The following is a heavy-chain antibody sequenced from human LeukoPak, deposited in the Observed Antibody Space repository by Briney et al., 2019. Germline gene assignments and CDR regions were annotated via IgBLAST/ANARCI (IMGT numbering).Heavy chain of an antibody. V-gene: IGHV3-33*08. CDR1: GFTFSSYG. J-gene: IGHJ3*02. CDR2: IWYDGSYK. CDR3: ARGNSDAFDI. D-gene: IGHD4-23*01. Sequence: QPGRSLRLSCAASGFTFSSYGMHWVRQAPGKGLEWMAIIWYDGSYKYYADSVKGRFTISRDNSKNTLYLQVNSLTAEDTAVYYCARGNSDAFDIWGHGTMVTVSS.